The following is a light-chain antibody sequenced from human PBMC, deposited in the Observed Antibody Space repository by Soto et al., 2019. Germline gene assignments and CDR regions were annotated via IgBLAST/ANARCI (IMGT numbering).Light chain of an antibody. CDR1: TGAVTRGYY. V-gene: IGLV7-43*01. CDR2: NAS. CDR3: LMYYGGARV. J-gene: IGLJ3*02. Sequence: QAVVTQEPSLTVSPGGTVTLTCASSTGAVTRGYYPSWFQQKPGQAPRALIHNASNKHSWTPARFSGSHLGGKAALTLSGVQPEDEAEYYRLMYYGGARVFGGGTKLTVL.